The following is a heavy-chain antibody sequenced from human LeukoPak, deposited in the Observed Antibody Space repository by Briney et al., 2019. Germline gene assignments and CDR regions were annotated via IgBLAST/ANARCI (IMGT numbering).Heavy chain of an antibody. CDR3: ARRGWTAAAASYYFDY. D-gene: IGHD6-13*01. J-gene: IGHJ4*02. CDR1: GYSFSSYW. V-gene: IGHV5-51*01. Sequence: THGESLKISCKGSGYSFSSYWIGWVRQMPGKGLEWMGVIYPGDSDTKYSPSFQGQVTSSADKSISTAYLQWSSLKASDTAMYYCARRGWTAAAASYYFDYWGQGTLVTVSS. CDR2: IYPGDSDT.